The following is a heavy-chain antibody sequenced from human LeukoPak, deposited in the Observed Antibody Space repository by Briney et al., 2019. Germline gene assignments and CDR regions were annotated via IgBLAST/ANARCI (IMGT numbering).Heavy chain of an antibody. Sequence: GGPLRLSGRGSGFSISTYWMSWVRKAPGKGWGWLANITQVESEIFYVDPVKDGFIISKENAENAAYTQRNSLRDEDTAVYYCARGRFNYGWGMDVWGQGPTVIVS. CDR2: ITQVESEI. D-gene: IGHD5-18*01. CDR3: ARGRFNYGWGMDV. J-gene: IGHJ6*02. CDR1: GFSISTYW. V-gene: IGHV3-7*01.